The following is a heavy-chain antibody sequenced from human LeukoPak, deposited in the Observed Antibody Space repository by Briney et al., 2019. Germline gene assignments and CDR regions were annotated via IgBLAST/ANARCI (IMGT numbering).Heavy chain of an antibody. Sequence: SETLSLTCTVSGYSISSGYYWGWIRQPPGKGLEWIGSIYHSGSTYYNPSLKSRVTISVDTSKNQFSLKLSSVTAADTAVYYCARESSWAYGDYDYWGQGTLVTVSS. J-gene: IGHJ4*02. D-gene: IGHD4-17*01. CDR2: IYHSGST. V-gene: IGHV4-38-2*02. CDR3: ARESSWAYGDYDY. CDR1: GYSISSGYY.